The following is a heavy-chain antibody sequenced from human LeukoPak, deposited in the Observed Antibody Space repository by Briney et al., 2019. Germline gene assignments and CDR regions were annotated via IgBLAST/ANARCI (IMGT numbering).Heavy chain of an antibody. CDR3: ARSYYDILTGYQNYYYYYMDV. CDR1: GYTFTGYY. CDR2: INPNSGGT. J-gene: IGHJ6*03. V-gene: IGHV1-2*02. D-gene: IGHD3-9*01. Sequence: ASVKVSCKASGYTFTGYYMHWVRQAPGQGLEWMGWINPNSGGTNYAQKFQGRVTMTRDTSISTAYMELSRLRSDDTAVYYCARSYYDILTGYQNYYYYYMDVWGKGTTLTISS.